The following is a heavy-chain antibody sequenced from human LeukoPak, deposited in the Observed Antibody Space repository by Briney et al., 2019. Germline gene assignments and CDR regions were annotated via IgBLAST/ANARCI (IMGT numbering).Heavy chain of an antibody. J-gene: IGHJ5*02. Sequence: SETLSLTCTVSGGSISSYYWSWIRQPPGKGLEWIGYIYHSGSTNYNPSLKSRVTISLDTSKNQFSLKLSFVTAADTALYYCAASMVRGVISSWFDPWGQGTLVTVSS. V-gene: IGHV4-59*01. CDR1: GGSISSYY. D-gene: IGHD3-10*01. CDR2: IYHSGST. CDR3: AASMVRGVISSWFDP.